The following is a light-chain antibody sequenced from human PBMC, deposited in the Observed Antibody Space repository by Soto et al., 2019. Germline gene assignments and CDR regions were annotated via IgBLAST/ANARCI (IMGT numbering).Light chain of an antibody. CDR1: SSDVGSYNL. Sequence: QSALAQPASVSGSPGQSITISCTGTSSDVGSYNLVSWYQQHPGKAPKLMIYEVNKRPSGVSSRFSGSKSGNTASLTISGLQAEDEADYYCCSYAGSSTYVFGTGTKPPS. CDR2: EVN. CDR3: CSYAGSSTYV. V-gene: IGLV2-23*02. J-gene: IGLJ1*01.